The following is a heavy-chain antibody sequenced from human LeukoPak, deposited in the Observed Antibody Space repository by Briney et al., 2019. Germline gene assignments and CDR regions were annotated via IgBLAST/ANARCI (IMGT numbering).Heavy chain of an antibody. J-gene: IGHJ4*02. CDR2: INPNSGGT. D-gene: IGHD6-13*01. V-gene: IGHV1-2*02. Sequence: ASVKVSCKASGYTLTGYYMHWVRQAPGQGLEWMGWINPNSGGTNYAQKFQGRVTMTEDTSTDTAYMELSSLRSEDTAVYYCATDPPHSSSWYYFDYWGQGTLVTVSS. CDR1: GYTLTGYY. CDR3: ATDPPHSSSWYYFDY.